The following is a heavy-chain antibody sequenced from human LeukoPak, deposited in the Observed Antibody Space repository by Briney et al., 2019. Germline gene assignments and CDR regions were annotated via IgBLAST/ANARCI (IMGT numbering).Heavy chain of an antibody. Sequence: GGSLRLSCAASGFTFSSYAMHWVRQAPGKGLEYVSAISSNGGSTYYANSVKGRFTISRDNSKNTLYLQMGSLRAEDTAVYYCAKVFGYQLLQYYFDYWGQGTLVTVSS. J-gene: IGHJ4*02. CDR1: GFTFSSYA. CDR3: AKVFGYQLLQYYFDY. D-gene: IGHD2-2*01. CDR2: ISSNGGST. V-gene: IGHV3-64*01.